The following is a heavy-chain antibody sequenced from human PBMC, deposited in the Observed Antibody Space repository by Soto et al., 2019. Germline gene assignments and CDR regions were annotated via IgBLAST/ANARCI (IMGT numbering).Heavy chain of an antibody. CDR3: AREHSSSWPTYYYGMDV. CDR1: GFTFSSYS. D-gene: IGHD6-13*01. J-gene: IGHJ6*02. CDR2: ISSSSSYI. V-gene: IGHV3-21*01. Sequence: GGSLRLSCAASGFTFSSYSMNWVRQAPWKGLEWVSSISSSSSYIYYADSVKGRFTISRDNAKNSLYLQMNSLRAEDTAVYYCAREHSSSWPTYYYGMDVWGQGTTVTVSS.